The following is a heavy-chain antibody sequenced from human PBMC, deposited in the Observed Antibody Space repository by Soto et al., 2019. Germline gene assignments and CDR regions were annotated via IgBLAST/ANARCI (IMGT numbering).Heavy chain of an antibody. CDR2: INSDGSST. V-gene: IGHV3-74*01. D-gene: IGHD2-15*01. CDR3: VRTSLVVAAATREDY. J-gene: IGHJ4*02. CDR1: GFTVSSYW. Sequence: EVQLVESGGGLVQRGGSLRLSCAASGFTVSSYWMHWVRQAPGKGLVWVSRINSDGSSTSYADSVKGRFTISRDNAKNTLYLQMNSLRAEDTAVYYCVRTSLVVAAATREDYWGQGTLVTVSS.